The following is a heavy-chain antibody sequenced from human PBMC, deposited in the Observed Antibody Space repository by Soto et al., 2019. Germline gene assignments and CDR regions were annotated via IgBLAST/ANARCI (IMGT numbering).Heavy chain of an antibody. J-gene: IGHJ4*02. Sequence: VQLVESGGGLVQPGGSLRLSCAASGFTFTGSWMHWVRQAPGQGLVWVSRINGDGSGTSYADFVKGRFIISRDDAKNRRFLQMNGLRAEDTAVYYCAIGICGRGTANDYWGQGTLVTVSS. CDR1: GFTFTGSW. CDR2: INGDGSGT. CDR3: AIGICGRGTANDY. V-gene: IGHV3-74*01. D-gene: IGHD2-15*01.